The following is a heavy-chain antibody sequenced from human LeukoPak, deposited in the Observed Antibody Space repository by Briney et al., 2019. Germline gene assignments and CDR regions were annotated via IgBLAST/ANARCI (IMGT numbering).Heavy chain of an antibody. D-gene: IGHD3-10*01. Sequence: PGRSLRLSCAASGFTFSTFGMHWVRQAPGKGLEWVAVISYDGSNKYYADSVKGRFTISRENSKSTLYLQMNGLRAEDTAVYYCAKDRRDASGSFLDYWGQGTLVTVSS. V-gene: IGHV3-30*18. CDR3: AKDRRDASGSFLDY. CDR1: GFTFSTFG. CDR2: ISYDGSNK. J-gene: IGHJ4*02.